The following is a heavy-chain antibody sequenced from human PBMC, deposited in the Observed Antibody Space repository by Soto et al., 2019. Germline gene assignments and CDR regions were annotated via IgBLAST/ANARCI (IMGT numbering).Heavy chain of an antibody. CDR1: GYTFTRYN. CDR2: INPSGGTT. CDR3: ARVRGGGSEYFFDY. Sequence: GASVKVSCKASGYTFTRYNVHWVRLAPGQGLEWMAIINPSGGTTYYVQKFEGRVTLTTDTSTSTVYMELSSLRSDDTAVYYCARVRGGGSEYFFDYWGQGTLVTVSS. D-gene: IGHD2-15*01. V-gene: IGHV1-46*01. J-gene: IGHJ4*02.